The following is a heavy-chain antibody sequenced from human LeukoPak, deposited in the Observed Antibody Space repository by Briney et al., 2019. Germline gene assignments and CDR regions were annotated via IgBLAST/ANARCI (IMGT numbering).Heavy chain of an antibody. Sequence: GGSLRLSCAASGFTFSSYWMTWVRQAPGKGLEWVANIKEDGSAKYYVDSVRGRFTISRDNAENSLYVQMNSLRVEDTAVYYCARGAMATTPFFDYWGQGTLVTVSS. J-gene: IGHJ4*02. CDR1: GFTFSSYW. CDR2: IKEDGSAK. V-gene: IGHV3-7*05. CDR3: ARGAMATTPFFDY. D-gene: IGHD5-24*01.